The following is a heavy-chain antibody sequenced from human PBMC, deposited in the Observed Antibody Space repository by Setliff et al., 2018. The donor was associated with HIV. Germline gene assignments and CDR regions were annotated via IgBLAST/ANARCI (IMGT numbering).Heavy chain of an antibody. CDR2: ISPNFGHT. D-gene: IGHD6-19*01. Sequence: ASVKVSCKASGYTFTTYGISWVRQAPGHGLEWMGWISPNFGHTNYAQNFLGRVTMTIDTSTSRAYMELRSLRSDDTAMYFCVRLGSGWSDSYYYAMDIWGQGTTVTVSS. J-gene: IGHJ6*02. CDR1: GYTFTTYG. V-gene: IGHV1-18*01. CDR3: VRLGSGWSDSYYYAMDI.